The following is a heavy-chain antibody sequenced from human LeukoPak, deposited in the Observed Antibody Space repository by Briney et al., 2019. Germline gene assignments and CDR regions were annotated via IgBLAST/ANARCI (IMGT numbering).Heavy chain of an antibody. V-gene: IGHV4-59*01. Sequence: PETLSLTCTVSGDFFRSYYWTWIRQPPGKGLEWIGYIYYSGNTNYNPSLKSRVTISVDTSNNQFSLRLRSVTAADTAVYYCASADNGDYAFKYWGQGTLVTVSS. D-gene: IGHD4-17*01. CDR2: IYYSGNT. CDR3: ASADNGDYAFKY. J-gene: IGHJ4*02. CDR1: GDFFRSYY.